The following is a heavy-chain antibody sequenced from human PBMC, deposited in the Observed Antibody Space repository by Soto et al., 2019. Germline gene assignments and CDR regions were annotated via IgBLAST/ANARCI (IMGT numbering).Heavy chain of an antibody. CDR1: GGSISSYY. J-gene: IGHJ6*03. CDR3: ARHAGTYDFWSGYLDFYMDV. D-gene: IGHD3-3*01. V-gene: IGHV4-59*08. Sequence: LSLTCTVSGGSISSYYWSWIRQPPGKGLEWIGYIYYSGSTNYNPSLKSRVTISVDTSKNQFSLKLSSVTAADTAVYYCARHAGTYDFWSGYLDFYMDVWGKGTTVTVSS. CDR2: IYYSGST.